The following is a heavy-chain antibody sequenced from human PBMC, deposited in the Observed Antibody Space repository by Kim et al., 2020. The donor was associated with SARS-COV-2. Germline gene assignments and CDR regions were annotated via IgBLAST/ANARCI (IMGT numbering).Heavy chain of an antibody. J-gene: IGHJ1*01. Sequence: GGSLRLSCAASGFTFDDYAMHWVRQAPGKGLEWVSGISWNSGRIGYADSVKGRFTITRDNAKNTPYLQMNSLRPEDTAWYYCVKVIGVRAAAGTNFQHWGQGTLVTVSS. CDR2: ISWNSGRI. CDR1: GFTFDDYA. V-gene: IGHV3-9*01. D-gene: IGHD6-13*01. CDR3: VKVIGVRAAAGTNFQH.